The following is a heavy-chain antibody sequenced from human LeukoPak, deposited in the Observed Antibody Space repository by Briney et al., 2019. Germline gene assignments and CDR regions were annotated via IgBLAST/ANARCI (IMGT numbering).Heavy chain of an antibody. V-gene: IGHV3-30*04. CDR3: ARGYDSSGYYYVYFDY. D-gene: IGHD3-22*01. J-gene: IGHJ4*02. CDR2: ISYDGSNK. Sequence: PGGSLRLSCAASGFTFSSYAMHWVRQAPGKGLEWVAVISYDGSNKYYADSVKGRFTISRDNAKNSLYLQMNSLRAEDTAVYYCARGYDSSGYYYVYFDYWSQGTLVTVSS. CDR1: GFTFSSYA.